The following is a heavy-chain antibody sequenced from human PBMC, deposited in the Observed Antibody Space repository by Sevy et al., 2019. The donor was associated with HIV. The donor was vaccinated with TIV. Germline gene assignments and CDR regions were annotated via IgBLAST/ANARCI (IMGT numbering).Heavy chain of an antibody. CDR2: LKSDVYGGTV. CDR3: TRWKAAQSIFDY. CDR1: GFTFGDYC. J-gene: IGHJ4*02. D-gene: IGHD6-13*01. Sequence: GGPLRLSCTASGFTFGDYCMSWVRQAPGKGLEWVAFLKSDVYGGTVDNAASVRGRFVISRDDSKTIAYLQMNDLKTEDTGVYYCTRWKAAQSIFDYWGQGALVTVSS. V-gene: IGHV3-49*04.